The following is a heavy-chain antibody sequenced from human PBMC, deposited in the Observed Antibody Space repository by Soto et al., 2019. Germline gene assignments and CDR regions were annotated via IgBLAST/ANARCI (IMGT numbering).Heavy chain of an antibody. CDR1: GFTFSSYA. CDR3: ARDQGQLVPIYYFDY. Sequence: GGSLRLSCAASGFTFSSYAMHWVRQAPGKGLEWVAVISYDGSNKYYADSVKGRFTISRDNSKNTLYLQMNSLRAEDTAVYYCARDQGQLVPIYYFDYWGQGTLVTVSS. V-gene: IGHV3-30-3*01. D-gene: IGHD6-6*01. CDR2: ISYDGSNK. J-gene: IGHJ4*02.